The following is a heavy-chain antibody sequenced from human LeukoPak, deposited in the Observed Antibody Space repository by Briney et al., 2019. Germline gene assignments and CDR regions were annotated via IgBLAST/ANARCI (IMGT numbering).Heavy chain of an antibody. CDR3: ARERDHGYSYGLVLDS. V-gene: IGHV4-4*07. CDR1: GGSMNTYY. CDR2: MYHSGTT. D-gene: IGHD5-18*01. J-gene: IGHJ4*02. Sequence: SETLSLTCTVSGGSMNTYYWTWLRQPAGKRLEWLGRMYHSGTTNYNSPLYNPSLSSRVTMSVDGAKNQFSLRLKSVPTADTAIYFCARERDHGYSYGLVLDSWGQGSLVTVSS.